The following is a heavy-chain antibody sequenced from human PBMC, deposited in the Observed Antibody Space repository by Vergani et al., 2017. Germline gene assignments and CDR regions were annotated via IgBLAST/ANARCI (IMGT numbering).Heavy chain of an antibody. D-gene: IGHD5-18*01. J-gene: IGHJ2*01. V-gene: IGHV3-48*01. CDR2: ISSSSSTI. CDR1: GFIFSSYS. Sequence: VQLVESGGGVVQPGRSLRLSCAASGFIFSSYSMNWVRQAPGKGLEWVSYISSSSSTIYYADSVKGRFTISRDNAKNSLYLQMNSLRAEDTAVYYCARDHDTAMLFYWYFDLWGRGTLVSVSS. CDR3: ARDHDTAMLFYWYFDL.